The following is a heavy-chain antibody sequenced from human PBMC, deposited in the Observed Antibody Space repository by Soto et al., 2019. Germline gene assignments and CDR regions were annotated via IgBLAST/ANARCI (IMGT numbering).Heavy chain of an antibody. CDR3: ARGSGGSQH. V-gene: IGHV4-59*01. Sequence: QVQLQESGPGLVKPSETLSLTCTVSGGSISSYYWSWIRQPPGKGLEWIGYIYSSGSTNYSPSLTSRVTMSVDTSKNQFSLRLNSVTAADTAVYYCARGSGGSQHWGQGSLVTVSS. D-gene: IGHD1-26*01. CDR2: IYSSGST. CDR1: GGSISSYY. J-gene: IGHJ4*02.